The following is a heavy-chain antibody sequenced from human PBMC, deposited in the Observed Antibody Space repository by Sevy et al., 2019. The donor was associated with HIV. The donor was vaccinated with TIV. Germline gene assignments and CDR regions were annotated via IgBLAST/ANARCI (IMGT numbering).Heavy chain of an antibody. CDR3: ARYNFWSGHYDYFDY. J-gene: IGHJ4*02. CDR2: IDTSGGT. D-gene: IGHD3-3*01. Sequence: SETLSLTCSVSGGSISSHYWSWIRQPAGEGLEWVGSIDTSGGTNYYPSFKTRVTMTIDTSKNQFSLRLRSVTAADTAVYYCARYNFWSGHYDYFDYWGQGALVTVSS. V-gene: IGHV4-4*07. CDR1: GGSISSHY.